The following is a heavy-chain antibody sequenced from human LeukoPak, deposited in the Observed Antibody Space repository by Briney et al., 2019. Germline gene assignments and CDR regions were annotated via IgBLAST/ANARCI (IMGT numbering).Heavy chain of an antibody. CDR2: ISGSGGST. CDR1: GFTFSSYA. V-gene: IGHV3-23*01. J-gene: IGHJ4*02. Sequence: GGSLRLSCAASGFTFSSYAMSWVRQAPGKGLEWVSAISGSGGSTYYADSVKGRFTISRDNSKNTLYLQMNNLRAEDTAVYYCAKMDYYDSSGYPPVDYWGQGTLVTVSS. D-gene: IGHD3-22*01. CDR3: AKMDYYDSSGYPPVDY.